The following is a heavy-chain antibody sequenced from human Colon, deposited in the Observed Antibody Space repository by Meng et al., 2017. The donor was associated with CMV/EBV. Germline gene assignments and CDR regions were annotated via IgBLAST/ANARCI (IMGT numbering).Heavy chain of an antibody. V-gene: IGHV4-34*01. CDR1: RAYY. J-gene: IGHJ5*02. CDR2: IHHSGGT. CDR3: ARGLPLGYCNTSSCPLNSFDP. Sequence: RAYYWNWFRQAPGKGLEWIREIHHSGGTNYNPSLKSRVFISVDTSKKQFSLKVTSVTAADTAVYYCARGLPLGYCNTSSCPLNSFDPWGQGTLVTVSS. D-gene: IGHD2-2*01.